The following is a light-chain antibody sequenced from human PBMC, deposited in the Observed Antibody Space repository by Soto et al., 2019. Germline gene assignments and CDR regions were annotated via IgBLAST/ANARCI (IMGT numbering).Light chain of an antibody. V-gene: IGLV2-23*01. CDR1: SSDCGSYNL. CDR2: EGS. CDR3: CSYAGSSTHVV. J-gene: IGLJ2*01. Sequence: QSALTQPASVSGSPGQSITIACTGTSSDCGSYNLVSWYQQHPGKAPKLMIYEGSKLPSGVSNRFSGSKSGNTASLTLSGLQAEDEADYYCCSYAGSSTHVVFGGGTKLTVL.